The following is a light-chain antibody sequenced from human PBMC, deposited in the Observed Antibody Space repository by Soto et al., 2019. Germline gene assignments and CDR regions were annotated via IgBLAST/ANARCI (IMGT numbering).Light chain of an antibody. CDR1: QSVSSSY. V-gene: IGKV3-20*01. Sequence: EIVLTQSPGTLSLSPGERATLSCRASQSVSSSYLAWYQQKPGQAPRLLIYGASSRATGIPDRFSGSASGTDFTLIISRLEPEDFAVYYCQQYGNSPPWTFGQGTKVEIK. CDR2: GAS. CDR3: QQYGNSPPWT. J-gene: IGKJ1*01.